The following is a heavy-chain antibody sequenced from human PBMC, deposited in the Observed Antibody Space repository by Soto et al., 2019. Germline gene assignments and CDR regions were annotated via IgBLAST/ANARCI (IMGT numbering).Heavy chain of an antibody. V-gene: IGHV6-1*01. D-gene: IGHD6-19*01. CDR2: TYYRSKWYN. CDR1: GDSVSSNSAA. J-gene: IGHJ4*02. Sequence: PSQTLSLTCAISGDSVSSNSAALNLIMQSPSRGLEWLGRTYYRSKWYNDYAVSVKSRITINPDTSKNQFSLQLNSVTPEDTAVYYCARDLGLWQWPYYFDYWGQGTLVTVSS. CDR3: ARDLGLWQWPYYFDY.